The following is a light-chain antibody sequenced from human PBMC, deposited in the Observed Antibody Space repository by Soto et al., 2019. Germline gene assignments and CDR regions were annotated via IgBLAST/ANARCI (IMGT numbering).Light chain of an antibody. Sequence: DIQMTQSPSSLSASVGDRVTITCRASQSISSYLNWYQQKPGKAPNLLIVAASSLQSGVPSRFSGSGSGTEFTLTISSLQPEDFATYYCQQASSFPPTFGQGTLLEIK. CDR2: AAS. J-gene: IGKJ5*01. CDR1: QSISSY. V-gene: IGKV1-39*01. CDR3: QQASSFPPT.